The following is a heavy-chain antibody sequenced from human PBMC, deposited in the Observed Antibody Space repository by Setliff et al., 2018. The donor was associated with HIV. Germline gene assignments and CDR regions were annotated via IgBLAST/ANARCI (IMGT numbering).Heavy chain of an antibody. V-gene: IGHV4-38-2*02. CDR3: ARVSFSSTSCYDYYYYGMDV. J-gene: IGHJ6*02. CDR2: IYHSGST. CDR1: GGSISPYY. Sequence: PSETLSLTCTVSGGSISPYYWSWIRQPPGKGLEWIGSIYHSGSTYYNPSLKSRVTISVDTSKNQFSLKLSSVTAADTAVYYCARVSFSSTSCYDYYYYGMDVWGQGTTVTVSS. D-gene: IGHD2-2*01.